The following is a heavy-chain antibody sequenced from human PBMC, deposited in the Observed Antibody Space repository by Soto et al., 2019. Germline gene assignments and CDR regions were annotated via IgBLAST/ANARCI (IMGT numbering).Heavy chain of an antibody. CDR2: TYYRSKWYN. D-gene: IGHD3-3*01. V-gene: IGHV6-1*01. CDR1: GDSVSSHRDA. CDR3: TTLRSWSGYTY. Sequence: PSQTLSLTCAISGDSVSSHRDAWNWIRQSPSRGLEWLGRTYYRSKWYNEYAVSVKSRITINPDTSKNQFSLQLNSVTPEDTAMYYCTTLRSWSGYTYWGQGTQVTVSS. J-gene: IGHJ4*02.